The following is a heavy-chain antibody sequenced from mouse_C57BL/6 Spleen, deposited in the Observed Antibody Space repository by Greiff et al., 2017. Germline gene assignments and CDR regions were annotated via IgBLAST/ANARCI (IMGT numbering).Heavy chain of an antibody. V-gene: IGHV2-2*01. J-gene: IGHJ4*01. CDR3: ARSLPYYYAMDY. CDR1: GFSLTSYG. Sequence: VKLMESGPGLVQPSQSLSITCTVSGFSLTSYGVHWVRQSPGKGLEWLGGIWSGGSTDYNAAFISRLSISKDNSKSQVFFKMNSLQADDTAIYYCARSLPYYYAMDYWGQGTSGTVSS. CDR2: IWSGGST.